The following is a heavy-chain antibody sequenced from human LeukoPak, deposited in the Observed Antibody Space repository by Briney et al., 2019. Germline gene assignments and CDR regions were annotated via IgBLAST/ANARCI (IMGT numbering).Heavy chain of an antibody. D-gene: IGHD3-10*01. CDR3: ATRGVLLWH. J-gene: IGHJ4*02. CDR1: GYTFTNYW. CDR2: IYPGDSDT. V-gene: IGHV5-51*01. Sequence: GESLKISCKGSGYTFTNYWIGWVRQMPGKGLEFMGIIYPGDSDTRYSPSFQGQVTISVDKSINTAYPQWSSLKASDSAMYYCATRGVLLWHWGQGTLVTVSS.